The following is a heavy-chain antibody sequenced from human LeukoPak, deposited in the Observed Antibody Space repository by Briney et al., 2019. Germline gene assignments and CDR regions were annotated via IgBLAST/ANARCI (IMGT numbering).Heavy chain of an antibody. CDR3: AAWVDPAVAGSYYYMDV. V-gene: IGHV1-69*05. CDR1: GGTFSSYA. D-gene: IGHD6-19*01. J-gene: IGHJ6*03. CDR2: IIPIFGTA. Sequence: SVKVSCKASGGTFSSYAISWVRQAPGQGLEWMGGIIPIFGTANYAQKFQGRVTITTDESTSTAYMELSSLRSEDTAVYYCAAWVDPAVAGSYYYMDVWGKGTTVTVSS.